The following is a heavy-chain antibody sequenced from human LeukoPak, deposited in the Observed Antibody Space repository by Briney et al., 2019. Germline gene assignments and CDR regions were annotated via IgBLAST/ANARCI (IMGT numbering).Heavy chain of an antibody. V-gene: IGHV3-48*04. Sequence: GGTLRLSCAASGFTFSSYGMSWVRQAPGKGLEWVSYISSSGSTIYYADSVKGRFTISRDNAKNSLYLQMNSLRAEDTAVYYCARDSRRVYFDYWGQGTLVTVSS. CDR2: ISSSGSTI. CDR3: ARDSRRVYFDY. CDR1: GFTFSSYG. J-gene: IGHJ4*02.